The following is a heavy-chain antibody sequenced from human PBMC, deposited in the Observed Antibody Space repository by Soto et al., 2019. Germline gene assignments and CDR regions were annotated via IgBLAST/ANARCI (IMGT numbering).Heavy chain of an antibody. CDR1: GFTFSSYG. D-gene: IGHD3-22*01. CDR2: IWYDGSNK. V-gene: IGHV3-33*01. J-gene: IGHJ4*02. CDR3: ARETYYDNSGRFDY. Sequence: QVQLVESGGGVVQPGRSLRLSCAASGFTFSSYGMHWVRQAPGKGLEWVAIIWYDGSNKYYADSVKGRFTISRDNSKNTLYLQMNSLRAEDTAVYYCARETYYDNSGRFDYWGQGTLVTVSS.